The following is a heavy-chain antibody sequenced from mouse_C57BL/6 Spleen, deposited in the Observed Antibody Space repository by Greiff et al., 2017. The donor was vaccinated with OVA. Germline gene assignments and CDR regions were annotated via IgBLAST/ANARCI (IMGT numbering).Heavy chain of an antibody. CDR3: ARRKYYDVYYAMDY. D-gene: IGHD2-4*01. J-gene: IGHJ4*01. CDR2: ISSGGSYT. CDR1: GFTFSSYG. V-gene: IGHV5-6*01. Sequence: VQLQQSGGDLVKPGGSLKLSCAASGFTFSSYGMSWVRQTPDKRLEWVATISSGGSYTYYPDSVKGRFTISRDDAKNTLYLQMSSLKSEDTAMYYCARRKYYDVYYAMDYWGQGTSVTVSS.